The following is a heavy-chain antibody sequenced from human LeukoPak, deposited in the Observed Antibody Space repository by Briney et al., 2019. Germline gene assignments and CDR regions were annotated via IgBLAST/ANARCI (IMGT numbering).Heavy chain of an antibody. D-gene: IGHD3-22*01. J-gene: IGHJ4*02. CDR2: ISSSGSTI. V-gene: IGHV3-48*03. CDR1: GFTFSSYE. CDR3: ARDHYYDSSQFDY. Sequence: GGSLRLSCAASGFTFSSYEMNWVRLAPGKGLEWVSYISSSGSTIYYADSVKGRFTISRDNAKNTLYLQMNSLRAEDTAVYYCARDHYYDSSQFDYWGQGTLVTVSS.